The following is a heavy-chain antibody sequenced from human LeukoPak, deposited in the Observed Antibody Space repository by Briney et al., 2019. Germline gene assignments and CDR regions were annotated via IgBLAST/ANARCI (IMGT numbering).Heavy chain of an antibody. Sequence: NPSETLSLTCAVYGGSFSDYYWSWIRQPPGKGLEWIGEINHSGSTTNYNPSLKNRVTISVDTSKKQFSLKLSSVTAADTAVYYCARRRWGYGLGSYDYWGQGTLVTVSS. J-gene: IGHJ4*02. D-gene: IGHD3-10*01. CDR2: INHSGSTT. CDR3: ARRRWGYGLGSYDY. V-gene: IGHV4-34*01. CDR1: GGSFSDYY.